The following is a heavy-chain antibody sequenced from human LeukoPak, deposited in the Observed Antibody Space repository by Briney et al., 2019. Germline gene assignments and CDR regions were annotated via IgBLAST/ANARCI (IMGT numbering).Heavy chain of an antibody. D-gene: IGHD6-19*01. CDR3: AKVWDSSGAFDY. CDR1: GFTFSSYA. CDR2: ISGSGGST. Sequence: GGSLRLSCAACGFTFSSYAMCWVRQAPGKGLEWVSAISGSGGSTYYADSVKGRFTISRDNSKNTLYLQMHSLRAEDTAVYYCAKVWDSSGAFDYWGQGTLVTVSS. V-gene: IGHV3-23*01. J-gene: IGHJ4*02.